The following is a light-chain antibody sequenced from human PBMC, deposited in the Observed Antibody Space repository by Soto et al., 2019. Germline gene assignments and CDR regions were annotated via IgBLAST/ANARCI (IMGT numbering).Light chain of an antibody. CDR2: GAS. V-gene: IGKV3-20*01. Sequence: EIVLTQSPGTLSLSPGERATLSCRASQSVSRNYLAWYQQKPGQAPRLLIYGASSRATGIPDRFSGSGSGTDFTLTISRLEPEDFAVYYYQQYGSSPLTFGGGTKVDIK. CDR3: QQYGSSPLT. J-gene: IGKJ4*01. CDR1: QSVSRNY.